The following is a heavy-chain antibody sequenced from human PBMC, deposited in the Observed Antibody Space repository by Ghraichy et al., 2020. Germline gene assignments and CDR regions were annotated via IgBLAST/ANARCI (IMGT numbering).Heavy chain of an antibody. CDR1: GFTFDDYA. CDR3: AKDHDYVWGSYRLFAFDI. V-gene: IGHV3-9*01. D-gene: IGHD3-16*01. CDR2: ISWNSGSI. Sequence: GGSLRLSCAASGFTFDDYAMHWVRQAPGKGLEWVSGISWNSGSIGYADSVKGRFTISRDNAKNSLYLQMSSLRAEDTALYYCAKDHDYVWGSYRLFAFDIWGQGTMVTVSS. J-gene: IGHJ3*02.